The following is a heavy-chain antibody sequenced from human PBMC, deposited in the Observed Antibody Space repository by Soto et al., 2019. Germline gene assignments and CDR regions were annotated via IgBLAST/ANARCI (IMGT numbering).Heavy chain of an antibody. CDR3: ARHILGYCSGGSCLLHSNGMDV. Sequence: GESLKILCSGSGYSFTNYWIGWVRQMPGKGLEWMGIIDPGDSDTRYSPSFQGQVTISADKSISTAYLQWSSLKASDTAMYYCARHILGYCSGGSCLLHSNGMDVWGQGTTVTVSS. J-gene: IGHJ6*02. D-gene: IGHD2-15*01. CDR2: IDPGDSDT. CDR1: GYSFTNYW. V-gene: IGHV5-51*01.